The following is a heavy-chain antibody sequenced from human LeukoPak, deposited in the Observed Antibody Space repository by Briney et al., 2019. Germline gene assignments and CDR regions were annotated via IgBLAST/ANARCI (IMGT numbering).Heavy chain of an antibody. CDR1: GGSISSYY. V-gene: IGHV4-59*01. CDR2: IYYSGST. CDR3: ARVSKNYDILTGFGLYYYYYGMDV. J-gene: IGHJ6*02. Sequence: SETLSLTCTVSGGSISSYYWSWIRQPPGKGLEWIGYIYYSGSTNYNPSLKSRVTISVDTSKNQFSLKLSSVTAADTAVYYCARVSKNYDILTGFGLYYYYYGMDVWGQGTTATVSS. D-gene: IGHD3-9*01.